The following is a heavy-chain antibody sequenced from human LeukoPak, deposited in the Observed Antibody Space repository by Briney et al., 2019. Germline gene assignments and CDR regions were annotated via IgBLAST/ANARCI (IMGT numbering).Heavy chain of an antibody. D-gene: IGHD4-11*01. CDR3: ARVGYSNYEQYYFDY. CDR2: IYHSGST. CDR1: GGSISSGGYS. J-gene: IGHJ4*02. Sequence: PSETLSLTCAVSGGSISSGGYSWSWIRQPPGKGLEWIGYIYHSGSTYYNPSLKSRVTISVDRSKNQFSLKLSSVTAADTAVYYCARVGYSNYEQYYFDYWGQGTLVTVSS. V-gene: IGHV4-30-2*01.